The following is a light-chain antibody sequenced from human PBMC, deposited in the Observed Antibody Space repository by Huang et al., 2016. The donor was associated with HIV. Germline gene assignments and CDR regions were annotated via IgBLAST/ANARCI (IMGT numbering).Light chain of an antibody. CDR3: QQYYDSPLT. V-gene: IGKV4-1*01. J-gene: IGKJ4*01. Sequence: DIVMTQSPDSLAVSLGERATINCKSSQSVLYSSNNRNYLAWYQRRPGHPPKLRIYWASTRESGVPDRFSGSGSGTDFTLTISSLQAEDVAFYYCQQYYDSPLTFGGGTKVEIK. CDR2: WAS. CDR1: QSVLYSSNNRNY.